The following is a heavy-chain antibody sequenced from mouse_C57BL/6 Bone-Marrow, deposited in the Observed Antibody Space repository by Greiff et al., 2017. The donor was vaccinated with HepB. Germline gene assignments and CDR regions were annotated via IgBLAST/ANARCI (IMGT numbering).Heavy chain of an antibody. V-gene: IGHV3-6*01. Sequence: EVQLLESGPGLVKPSQSLSLTCSVTGYSITSGYYWNWIRQFPGNKLEWMGYISYDGSNNYNPSLKNRISITRDTSKNQFFLKLNSVTTEDTATYYCAKRTTGWWYFDVWGTGTTVTVSS. D-gene: IGHD1-1*01. CDR3: AKRTTGWWYFDV. CDR2: ISYDGSN. CDR1: GYSITSGYY. J-gene: IGHJ1*03.